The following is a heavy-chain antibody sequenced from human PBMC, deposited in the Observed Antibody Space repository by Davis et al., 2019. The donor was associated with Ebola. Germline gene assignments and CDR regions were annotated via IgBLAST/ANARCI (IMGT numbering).Heavy chain of an antibody. CDR2: IYHNGRT. CDR1: GYSINNGFS. J-gene: IGHJ4*02. Sequence: MPSETLSLTCTVSGYSINNGFSWGWIRQPPGKGLKWIGSIYHNGRTNYNPSLKSRLTISLDTSKNQFSLRLRSVTAADTAVYFCARDFVYWGQGTLVTVSS. V-gene: IGHV4-38-2*02. CDR3: ARDFVY.